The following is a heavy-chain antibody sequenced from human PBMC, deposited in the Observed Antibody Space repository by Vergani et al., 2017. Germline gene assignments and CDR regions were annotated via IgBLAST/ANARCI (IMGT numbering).Heavy chain of an antibody. D-gene: IGHD6-13*01. CDR3: AREPTAAAFDI. CDR2: IYHSGST. CDR1: GGSTSSSNW. V-gene: IGHV4-4*02. J-gene: IGHJ3*02. Sequence: QVQLQESGPGLVKPSGTLSLTCAVSGGSTSSSNWWSWVRQPPGKGLEWIGEIYHSGSTNYNPSLKIRVTISVDKSKNQFSLKLSSVTAADTAVYYCAREPTAAAFDIWGQGTMVTVSS.